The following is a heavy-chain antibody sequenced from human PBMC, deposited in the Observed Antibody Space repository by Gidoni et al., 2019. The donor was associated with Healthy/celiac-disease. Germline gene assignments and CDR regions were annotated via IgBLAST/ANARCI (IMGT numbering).Heavy chain of an antibody. J-gene: IGHJ4*02. Sequence: QVQLQESGPGLVKPSQTLSLTCTVPGGSIRRVGYYWRWIRQHPVKGLEWIGYLYYSGSTYYNPSLKSRVTISVDTSKNQFSLKLSSVTAADTAVYYCARVLGGLGVAWRYYFDYWGQGTLVTVSS. D-gene: IGHD5-12*01. CDR3: ARVLGGLGVAWRYYFDY. V-gene: IGHV4-31*03. CDR1: GGSIRRVGYY. CDR2: LYYSGST.